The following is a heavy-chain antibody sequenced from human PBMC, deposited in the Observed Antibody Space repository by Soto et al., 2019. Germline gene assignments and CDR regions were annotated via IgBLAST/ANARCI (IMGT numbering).Heavy chain of an antibody. D-gene: IGHD6-13*01. V-gene: IGHV3-23*01. J-gene: IGHJ6*03. CDR2: ISGSGGST. CDR1: GFTFSSYA. CDR3: ARSRLAAAGSYYYYYMDV. Sequence: PGGSLRLSCAASGFTFSSYAMSWVRQAPGKGLEWVSAISGSGGSTYYADSVKGRFTISRDNSKNTLYLQMNSLRAEDTAVYYCARSRLAAAGSYYYYYMDVWGKGTTVTVSS.